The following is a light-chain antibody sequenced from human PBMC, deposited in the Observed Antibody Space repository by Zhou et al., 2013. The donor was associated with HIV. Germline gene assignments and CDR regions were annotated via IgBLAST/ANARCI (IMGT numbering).Light chain of an antibody. V-gene: IGKV3-11*01. CDR3: QQYASSPQT. CDR1: QSINNY. CDR2: DAS. J-gene: IGKJ2*01. Sequence: VLTQSPATLSLSPGERAILSCRASQSINNYLAWYQQKPGQAPRLLIYDASNRATGIPPRFSGSGSGTDFTLTFTTLGPEDSAVYYCQQYASSPQTFGQGTQGGDQT.